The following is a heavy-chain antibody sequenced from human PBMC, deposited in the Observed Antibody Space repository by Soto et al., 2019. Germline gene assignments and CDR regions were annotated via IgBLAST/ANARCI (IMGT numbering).Heavy chain of an antibody. CDR2: IISIFGTT. V-gene: IGHV1-69*01. CDR1: GGTFSTFA. CDR3: ATSGECGGDCSGYGMAV. J-gene: IGHJ6*02. Sequence: QVQLVQSGAEVKKPGSSVKVSCKASGGTFSTFAISWVRQAPGQGLEWMGGIISIFGTTEYAQKFQGRVTIYAAESTSTACMELSRLRSDDTAVYFCATSGECGGDCSGYGMAVWGQGTTVTVSS. D-gene: IGHD2-21*02.